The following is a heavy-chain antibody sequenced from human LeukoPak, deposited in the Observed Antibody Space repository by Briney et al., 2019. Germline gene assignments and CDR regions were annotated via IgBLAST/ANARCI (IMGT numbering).Heavy chain of an antibody. CDR3: ARVSLLWFGELFNYYYYYYMDV. CDR1: GYTFTIYG. J-gene: IGHJ6*03. V-gene: IGHV1-18*01. CDR2: ISAYNGNT. Sequence: ASVKVSCKASGYTFTIYGISWVRQAPGQGVEWMGWISAYNGNTNYAQKLQGRVTMTTDTSTRTAYMELRSLRSDDTAVYYCARVSLLWFGELFNYYYYYYMDVWGKGTTVTVSS. D-gene: IGHD3-10*01.